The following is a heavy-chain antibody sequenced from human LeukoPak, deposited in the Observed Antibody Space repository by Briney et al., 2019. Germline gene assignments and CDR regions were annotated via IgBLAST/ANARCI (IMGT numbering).Heavy chain of an antibody. CDR1: GFSFSSYE. V-gene: IGHV3-48*03. CDR2: ISSSGSTI. D-gene: IGHD1-26*01. Sequence: GGSLRLSCAASGFSFSSYEMNWVRQAPGKGLEWVSYISSSGSTIYYADSVKGRFTISRDNSKNTLYLEMISLRIEDTAVYYCAKGPVSGSRSPLDYWGQGTLVTVSS. J-gene: IGHJ4*02. CDR3: AKGPVSGSRSPLDY.